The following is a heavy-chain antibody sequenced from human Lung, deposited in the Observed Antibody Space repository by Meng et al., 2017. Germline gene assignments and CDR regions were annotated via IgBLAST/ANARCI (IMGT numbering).Heavy chain of an antibody. J-gene: IGHJ4*02. CDR3: ARGPTTMAHDFDY. D-gene: IGHD4-11*01. CDR2: INHSGST. V-gene: IGHV4-34*01. Sequence: QWQLQQWGAGRLRPSETLSLTCVVSGGSFSDYYWSWIRQPPGKGLEWIGEINHSGSTNYNPSLESRATISVDTSQNNLSLKLSSVTAADSAVYYCARGPTTMAHDFDYWGQGTLVTVSS. CDR1: GGSFSDYY.